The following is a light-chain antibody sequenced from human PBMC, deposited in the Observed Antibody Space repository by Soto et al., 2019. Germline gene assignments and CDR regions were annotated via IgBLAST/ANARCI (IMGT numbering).Light chain of an antibody. V-gene: IGKV1-5*03. J-gene: IGKJ1*01. CDR3: QQYNGYPWT. CDR1: QSLNDW. CDR2: KAS. Sequence: DIQVTQSPSTLSASVGDRVTITCRASQSLNDWLAWYQQKPGKAPKLLIYKASGLESGVPSRFSGSGSGTEFNLTISSLQPDDFATYSCQQYNGYPWTFGQGTKVEIK.